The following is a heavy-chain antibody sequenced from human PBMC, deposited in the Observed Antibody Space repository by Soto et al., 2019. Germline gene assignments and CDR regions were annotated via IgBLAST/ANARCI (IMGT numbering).Heavy chain of an antibody. CDR2: ISGSGGST. J-gene: IGHJ6*02. D-gene: IGHD2-15*01. CDR3: AKVEGLGDIVVVVAATPLVAYYYYGMDV. Sequence: GGSLRLSCAASGFTFSSYAMSWVRQAPGKGLEWVSAISGSGGSTYYADSVKGRFTISRDNSKNTLYLQMNSLRAEDTAVYYCAKVEGLGDIVVVVAATPLVAYYYYGMDVWGQGTTVTVSS. V-gene: IGHV3-23*01. CDR1: GFTFSSYA.